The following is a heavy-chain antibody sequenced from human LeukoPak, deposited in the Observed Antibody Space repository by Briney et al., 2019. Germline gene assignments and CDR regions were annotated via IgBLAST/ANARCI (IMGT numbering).Heavy chain of an antibody. CDR3: ARRIRGAPTDY. D-gene: IGHD3-10*01. J-gene: IGHJ4*02. V-gene: IGHV1-8*02. CDR2: MNPNSGNT. CDR1: AYIFTSYG. Sequence: ASVKVSCKASAYIFTSYGISWVRQAPGQGLEWMGWMNPNSGNTGYAQKFQGRVTMTRNISITTAYMELSNLTSEDTAVYYCARRIRGAPTDYWGQGTLVTVSS.